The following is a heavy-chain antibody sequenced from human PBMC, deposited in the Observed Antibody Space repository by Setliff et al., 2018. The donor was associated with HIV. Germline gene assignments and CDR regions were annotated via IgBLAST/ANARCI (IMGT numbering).Heavy chain of an antibody. V-gene: IGHV4-34*01. D-gene: IGHD6-13*01. J-gene: IGHJ6*03. Sequence: SEALSLTCAVYGGSFSGYFWSWIRQSPGTGLEWIGEINHRGSANHNPSFKSRVIISVDTSKNQFSLKLSSVTAADTAVYYCARQGGFSSSYYPRNYVDVWGKATTVTVSS. CDR3: ARQGGFSSSYYPRNYVDV. CDR1: GGSFSGYF. CDR2: INHRGSA.